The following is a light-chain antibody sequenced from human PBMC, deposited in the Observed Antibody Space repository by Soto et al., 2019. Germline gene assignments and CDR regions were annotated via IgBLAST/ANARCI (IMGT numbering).Light chain of an antibody. J-gene: IGKJ4*01. CDR2: AAS. V-gene: IGKV1-12*01. CDR1: QGISGW. CDR3: QQTTSFPLT. Sequence: DIPMTQSPSFVSASVGDRVTITCRASQGISGWLAWYQHRPGRAPKLLIHAASNLESGVPSRFSGSGSGTDFTLTISSLQPEDFATYYCQQTTSFPLTFGGGTKVEIK.